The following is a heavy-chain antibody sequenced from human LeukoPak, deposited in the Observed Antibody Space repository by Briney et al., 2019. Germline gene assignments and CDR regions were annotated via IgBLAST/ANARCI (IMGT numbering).Heavy chain of an antibody. V-gene: IGHV3-30*02. J-gene: IGHJ6*04. Sequence: GGSLRLSCAASGFTVSSNYMSWVRQAPGKGLERVAFIRYDGNNKYYADSVKGRFTISRDNAKNSLYLQMNSLRAEDTAVYYCAELGITMIGGVWGKGTTVTISS. CDR3: AELGITMIGGV. CDR1: GFTVSSNY. CDR2: IRYDGNNK. D-gene: IGHD3-10*02.